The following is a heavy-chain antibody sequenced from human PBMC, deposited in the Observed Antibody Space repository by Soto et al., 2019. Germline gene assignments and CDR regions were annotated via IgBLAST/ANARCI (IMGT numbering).Heavy chain of an antibody. V-gene: IGHV4-34*01. D-gene: IGHD3-10*01. CDR2: INHSGST. CDR1: GGSFSGYY. CDR3: EAGFYGSGSYIGPAPGHY. Sequence: PSETLSLTCAVYGGSFSGYYWSWIRQPPGKWLEWIGEINHSGSTNYNPSLKSRVTISVDTSKNQFSLKLSSVTAADTAVYYCEAGFYGSGSYIGPAPGHYWGQGXLVTVHS. J-gene: IGHJ4*02.